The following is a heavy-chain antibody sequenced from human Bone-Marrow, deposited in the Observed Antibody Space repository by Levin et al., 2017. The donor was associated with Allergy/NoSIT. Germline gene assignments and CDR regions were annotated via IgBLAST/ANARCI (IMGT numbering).Heavy chain of an antibody. D-gene: IGHD1-7*01. CDR1: GYTFTDYY. J-gene: IGHJ6*02. V-gene: IGHV1-46*01. CDR3: ARERITGTGTHYGMDV. CDR2: INPNGGGT. Sequence: AGGSLRLSCKASGYTFTDYYIYWVRQAPGQGLEWMGLINPNGGGTRSAQKFQGRVTMTSDRSTTTVSLEMRGLRSEDTATYYCARERITGTGTHYGMDVGGQGTTVTVSS.